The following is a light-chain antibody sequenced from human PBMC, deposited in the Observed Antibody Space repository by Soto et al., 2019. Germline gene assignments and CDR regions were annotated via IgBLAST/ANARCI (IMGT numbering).Light chain of an antibody. CDR2: RND. CDR1: SYNIGSNY. Sequence: QSVLTQPPSASGTPGQRVTISCSGSSYNIGSNYVYWYQQLPGSAPKLLIYRNDQRPSGVPDRFSASKSGTAASLAISGLRSEDEADYHCAAWDDSLSAVVFGGGTKVTVL. CDR3: AAWDDSLSAVV. J-gene: IGLJ2*01. V-gene: IGLV1-47*01.